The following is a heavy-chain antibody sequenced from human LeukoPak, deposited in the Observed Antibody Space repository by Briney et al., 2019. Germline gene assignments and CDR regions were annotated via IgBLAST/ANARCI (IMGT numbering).Heavy chain of an antibody. D-gene: IGHD3-22*01. J-gene: IGHJ4*02. V-gene: IGHV3-21*01. CDR3: ARRTDSSGYYLDY. CDR1: GFTFRRYS. Sequence: GGSLRLSCAASGFTFRRYSMNWVRQAPGKGLEWVSSISSVSSYIYYADSVKGRFTISRDNAKNSLYLQMNSLRAEDTAVYYCARRTDSSGYYLDYWGQGTLVTVSS. CDR2: ISSVSSYI.